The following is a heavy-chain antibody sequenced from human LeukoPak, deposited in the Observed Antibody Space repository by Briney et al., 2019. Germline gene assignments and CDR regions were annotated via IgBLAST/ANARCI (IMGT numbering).Heavy chain of an antibody. CDR2: IKQDGSEK. CDR1: GFTFSSYW. J-gene: IGHJ4*02. V-gene: IGHV3-7*01. Sequence: GGSLRLSCAASGFTFSSYWMSWVRQAPGKGLEWVANIKQDGSEKYYVDSVKGRFTISRDNAKNSLYLQMNSLRAEDTAVYYCASGGDYCSSTSCLLTGFDYWGQGTLVTVSS. D-gene: IGHD2-2*01. CDR3: ASGGDYCSSTSCLLTGFDY.